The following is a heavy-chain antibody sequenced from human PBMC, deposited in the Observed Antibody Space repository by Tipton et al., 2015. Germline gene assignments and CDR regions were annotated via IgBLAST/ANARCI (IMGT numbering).Heavy chain of an antibody. CDR3: ARLTGDYYDSATYDPTYIDY. Sequence: TLSLTCSVSSDSISKYYWSWIRQPPGKELEWIGYIQYSGSTNYNPSLRSRLTMSVESSKNQFSLRLSSATAADTAVYYCARLTGDYYDSATYDPTYIDYWGQGILVSVSS. CDR2: IQYSGST. J-gene: IGHJ4*02. CDR1: SDSISKYY. V-gene: IGHV4-59*01. D-gene: IGHD3-22*01.